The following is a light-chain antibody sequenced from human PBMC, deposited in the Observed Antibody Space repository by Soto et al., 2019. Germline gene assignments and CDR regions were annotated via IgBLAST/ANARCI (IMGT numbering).Light chain of an antibody. V-gene: IGKV3-20*01. CDR2: GAS. J-gene: IGKJ4*01. Sequence: EIVLTQSPATLSLSPGERATLSCRASQSVSSSYLAWYQQKPGQAPRLLIYGASSRATGIPDRFSGSGSGTDFTLTISRLEPEDFAVYYCQQYGSSRFGGGTKVDIK. CDR3: QQYGSSR. CDR1: QSVSSSY.